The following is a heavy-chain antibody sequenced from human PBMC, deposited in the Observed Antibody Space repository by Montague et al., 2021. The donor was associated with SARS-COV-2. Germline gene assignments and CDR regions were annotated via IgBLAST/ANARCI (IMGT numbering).Heavy chain of an antibody. V-gene: IGHV4-39*01. J-gene: IGHJ4*02. CDR2: IYYSGST. Sequence: SETLSLTCTVSGGSISSSSYYWGWIRQPPGKGLEWIGSIYYSGSTYYNPSLKSRVTISVDTSRNQFSLKLSSVTAADTAIYYCARHLSISGPAAVSDYWGQGTLVTVSS. CDR3: ARHLSISGPAAVSDY. CDR1: GGSISSSSYY. D-gene: IGHD2-2*01.